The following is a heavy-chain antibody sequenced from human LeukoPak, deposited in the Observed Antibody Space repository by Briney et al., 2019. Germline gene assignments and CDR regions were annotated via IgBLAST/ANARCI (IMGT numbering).Heavy chain of an antibody. Sequence: ASVKVSCKVSGYTLTELSMHWVRQAPGKGLEWMGGFYPEDGETIYAQKFQGRVTMTEDTSTDTAYMELSSLRSEDTAVYYCATYSSGWYYFDYWGQGTLVTVSS. CDR1: GYTLTELS. CDR2: FYPEDGET. J-gene: IGHJ4*02. D-gene: IGHD6-19*01. V-gene: IGHV1-24*01. CDR3: ATYSSGWYYFDY.